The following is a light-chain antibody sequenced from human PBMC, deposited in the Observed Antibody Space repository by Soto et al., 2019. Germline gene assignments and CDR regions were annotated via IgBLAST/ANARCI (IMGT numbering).Light chain of an antibody. CDR1: QSVSSSY. CDR2: GAS. Sequence: EIVLTQSPGTLSLSPGERATLSCRASQSVSSSYLAWYQQKPGQAPRHLIYGASSRATGIPDRFSGSGSGTDFTLTISRLEPEDFAVYYCQQYRSSPLYTFGQGTKLEIK. V-gene: IGKV3-20*01. J-gene: IGKJ2*01. CDR3: QQYRSSPLYT.